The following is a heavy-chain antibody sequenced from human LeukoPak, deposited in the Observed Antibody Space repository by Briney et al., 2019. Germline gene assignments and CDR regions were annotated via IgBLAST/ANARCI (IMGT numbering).Heavy chain of an antibody. V-gene: IGHV1-69*02. CDR1: GGTFSSYT. Sequence: GASVTVSCKASGGTFSSYTISCVRHAPGQGLGWMGRIIPILGIANYAQKFQGRVTITADKSTSTAYMELSSLRSEDTGVYYCASHGQAYCCGDFYFDYWVQGTLVTVSS. CDR2: IIPILGIA. J-gene: IGHJ4*02. D-gene: IGHD2-21*02. CDR3: ASHGQAYCCGDFYFDY.